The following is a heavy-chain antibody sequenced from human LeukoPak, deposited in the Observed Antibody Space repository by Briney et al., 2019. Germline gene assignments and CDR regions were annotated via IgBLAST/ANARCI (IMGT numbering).Heavy chain of an antibody. V-gene: IGHV4-34*01. CDR3: ARGGPFPAGATYFDY. D-gene: IGHD1-26*01. CDR1: GGSFSVYY. CDR2: INHSGST. J-gene: IGHJ4*02. Sequence: SETLSLTCAVYGGSFSVYYCSWIRQPPGKGLEWIGEINHSGSTNYNPSLKSRVTISVDTSKNQFSLKLSSVTAADTAVYYCARGGPFPAGATYFDYWGQGTLVTVSS.